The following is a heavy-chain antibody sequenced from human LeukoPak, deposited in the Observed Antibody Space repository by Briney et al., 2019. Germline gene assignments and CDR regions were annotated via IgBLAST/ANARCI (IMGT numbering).Heavy chain of an antibody. CDR3: ARVGLAAAGPYYYYYMDV. J-gene: IGHJ6*03. CDR2: IYTSGST. V-gene: IGHV4-4*07. Sequence: SETLSLTCTVSGGSISSYYWSWIRQPPWKGLEWIGRIYTSGSTNYNPSLKSRVTMSVDTSKNQFSLKLSSVTAADTAVYYCARVGLAAAGPYYYYYMDVWGKGTTVTVSS. D-gene: IGHD6-13*01. CDR1: GGSISSYY.